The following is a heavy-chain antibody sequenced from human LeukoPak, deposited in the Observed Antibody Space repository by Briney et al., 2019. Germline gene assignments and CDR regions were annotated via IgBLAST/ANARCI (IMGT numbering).Heavy chain of an antibody. Sequence: PSETLSLTCAVYGGSFSGYYWSWIRQPPGKGLEWIGEINHSGSTNYNPSLKSRVTISVDTSKNQFSLKLSSVTAADTAVYYCARLILYDFWSGYLPDAFDIWGQGTMVTVSS. J-gene: IGHJ3*02. V-gene: IGHV4-34*01. CDR2: INHSGST. CDR1: GGSFSGYY. D-gene: IGHD3-3*01. CDR3: ARLILYDFWSGYLPDAFDI.